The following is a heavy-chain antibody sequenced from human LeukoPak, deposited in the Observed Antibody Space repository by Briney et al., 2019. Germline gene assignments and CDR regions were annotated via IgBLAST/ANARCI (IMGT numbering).Heavy chain of an antibody. V-gene: IGHV3-23*01. J-gene: IGHJ3*01. Sequence: GGSLRLSCAASGFTFGTYAMTWVRQAPGMGLEWVSTILNNGVTTYHADSVKGRFTISRDNSRNALHLQMSSLRAEDTAVYYCAKGGGRPLDDAFDVWGQGTMVIVSS. CDR1: GFTFGTYA. CDR2: ILNNGVTT. CDR3: AKGGGRPLDDAFDV.